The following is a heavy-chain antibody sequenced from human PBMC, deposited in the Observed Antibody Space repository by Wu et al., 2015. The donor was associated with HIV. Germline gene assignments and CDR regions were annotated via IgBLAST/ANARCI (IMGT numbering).Heavy chain of an antibody. CDR3: ARGRYDLAY. CDR2: MNPNNGNT. CDR1: GYTFTAYD. D-gene: IGHD5-12*01. V-gene: IGHV1-8*02. Sequence: QVQLVQSGTEVKKPGASVKVSCKAFGYTFTAYDINWVRQATGQGLEYMGWMNPNNGNTASAQKFQGRITMTRTTSINTAYLELSSLKSEDTAVYYCARGRYDLAYWGQGTLGHRLL. J-gene: IGHJ4*02.